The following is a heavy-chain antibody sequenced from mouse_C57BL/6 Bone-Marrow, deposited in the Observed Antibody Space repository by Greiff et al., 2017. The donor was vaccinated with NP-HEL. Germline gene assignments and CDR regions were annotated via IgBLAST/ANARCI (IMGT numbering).Heavy chain of an antibody. CDR1: GFNIKDYY. V-gene: IGHV14-2*01. CDR3: APFITTVVAPYWYFDV. J-gene: IGHJ1*03. Sequence: EVQLVESGAELVKPGASVKLSCTASGFNIKDYYMHWVKQRTEQGLEWIGRIDPEDGETKYAPKFQGKATITADTSSNTAYLQLSSLTSEDTAVYYCAPFITTVVAPYWYFDVWGTGTTVTVSS. D-gene: IGHD1-1*01. CDR2: IDPEDGET.